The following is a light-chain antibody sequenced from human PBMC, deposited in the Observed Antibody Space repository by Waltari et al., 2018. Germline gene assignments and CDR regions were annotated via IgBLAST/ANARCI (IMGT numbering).Light chain of an antibody. CDR1: QRLSGDY. V-gene: IGKV3-20*01. CDR2: DVS. J-gene: IGKJ5*01. Sequence: ESVLTQSPGTLSLSPGERVTLSCRASQRLSGDYGAWYQQKPGQAPRLLFYDVSRRATGLPDRCSTSCSGTFFTLTSSRLEPGDFAVYYCQQYSNSPFAFGQGTRLEIK. CDR3: QQYSNSPFA.